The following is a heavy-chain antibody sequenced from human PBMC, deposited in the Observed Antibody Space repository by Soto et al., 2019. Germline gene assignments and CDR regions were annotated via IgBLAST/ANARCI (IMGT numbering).Heavy chain of an antibody. J-gene: IGHJ6*02. Sequence: QVQLVESGGGVVQPGRSLRLSCAASGFTFSSDGMHWVRQAPGKGLEWVAVIWYDGSNKYYADSVKGRFTISRDNSKNTLYLQMNSLRAEDTAVYYCARRRKYYYDSSSPVYYYYYGMDVWGQGTTVTVSS. D-gene: IGHD3-22*01. CDR3: ARRRKYYYDSSSPVYYYYYGMDV. CDR2: IWYDGSNK. CDR1: GFTFSSDG. V-gene: IGHV3-33*01.